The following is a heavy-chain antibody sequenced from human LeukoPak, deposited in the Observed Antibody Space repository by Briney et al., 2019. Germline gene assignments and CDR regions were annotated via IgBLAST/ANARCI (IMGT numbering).Heavy chain of an antibody. D-gene: IGHD3-22*01. CDR1: GYTFTSYD. CDR3: ARARSPSSGYLLRDHNWFDP. Sequence: ASVKVSCKAPGYTFTSYDINWVRQATGQGLEWMGWMNPNNGNTDYAQKFQGRVTLTRNTSISTAYMELSSLRSEDTAVYYCARARSPSSGYLLRDHNWFDPWGQGTLVTVSS. CDR2: MNPNNGNT. V-gene: IGHV1-8*01. J-gene: IGHJ5*02.